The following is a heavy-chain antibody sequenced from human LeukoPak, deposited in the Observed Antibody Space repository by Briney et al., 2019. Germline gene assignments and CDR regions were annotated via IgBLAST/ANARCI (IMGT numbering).Heavy chain of an antibody. Sequence: SETLSLTCAVSGGSISSGGYSWSWIRQPPGKGPEWIGYIYHSGSTYYNPSLKSRVTISVDRSKNQFSLKLRSVTAADTAVYYCARDRTDYGGTGGWYFDPWGRGTLVTVSS. V-gene: IGHV4-30-2*01. CDR1: GGSISSGGYS. J-gene: IGHJ2*01. D-gene: IGHD4-17*01. CDR2: IYHSGST. CDR3: ARDRTDYGGTGGWYFDP.